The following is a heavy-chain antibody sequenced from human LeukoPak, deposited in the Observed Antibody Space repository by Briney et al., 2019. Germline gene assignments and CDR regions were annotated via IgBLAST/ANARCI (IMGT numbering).Heavy chain of an antibody. V-gene: IGHV1-2*02. CDR3: ARDSVAAAGTADYYYMDV. CDR1: GYTFTGYY. CDR2: INPNSGGT. D-gene: IGHD6-13*01. J-gene: IGHJ6*03. Sequence: ASVKVSCKASGYTFTGYYMHWVRQAPGQGLEWMGWINPNSGGTNYAQKFQGRVTMTRDTSISTAYMELSRLRSDDTAVYYCARDSVAAAGTADYYYMDVWGKGTTVTVSS.